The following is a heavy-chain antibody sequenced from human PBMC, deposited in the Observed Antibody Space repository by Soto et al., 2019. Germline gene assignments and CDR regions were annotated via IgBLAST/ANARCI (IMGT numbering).Heavy chain of an antibody. Sequence: GESLKISCKGSGYSFTSYWIGWVRQMPGKGLEWMGIIYPGDSDTRYSPSFQGQVTISADKSISTAYLQWSSLKASDTAMYYCARSGEYYGSGSYKQYYYYGMDVWGQGTTVTVSS. CDR3: ARSGEYYGSGSYKQYYYYGMDV. J-gene: IGHJ6*02. D-gene: IGHD3-10*01. CDR2: IYPGDSDT. CDR1: GYSFTSYW. V-gene: IGHV5-51*01.